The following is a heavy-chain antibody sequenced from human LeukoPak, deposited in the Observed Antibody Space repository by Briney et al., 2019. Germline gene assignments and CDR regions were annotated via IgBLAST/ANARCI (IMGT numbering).Heavy chain of an antibody. D-gene: IGHD3-16*01. CDR2: INHSGST. V-gene: IGHV4-34*01. Sequence: PSETLSLTCAVYGGSFSGYYWSWIRQPPGKGLEWIGEINHSGSTNYNPSLKSRVTISVDTSKNQCSLKLSSVTAADTAVYYCARELPYTGYYFDYWGQGTLATVSS. J-gene: IGHJ4*02. CDR1: GGSFSGYY. CDR3: ARELPYTGYYFDY.